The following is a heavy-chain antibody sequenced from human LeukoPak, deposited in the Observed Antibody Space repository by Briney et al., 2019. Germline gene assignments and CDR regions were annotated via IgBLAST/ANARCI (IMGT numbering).Heavy chain of an antibody. CDR2: IYYSGST. CDR1: GGSISSSSYY. Sequence: PSQTLSLTCTVSGGSISSSSYYWGWIRQPPGKGLEWIGSIYYSGSTYYNPSLKSRVTISVDTSKNQFSLKLSSVTAADTAVYYCASTPGSGSDYWGQGTLVTVSS. J-gene: IGHJ4*02. V-gene: IGHV4-39*01. D-gene: IGHD3-10*01. CDR3: ASTPGSGSDY.